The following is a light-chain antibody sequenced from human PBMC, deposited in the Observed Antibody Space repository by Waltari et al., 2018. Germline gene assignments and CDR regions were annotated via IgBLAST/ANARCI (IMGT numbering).Light chain of an antibody. CDR3: QHYESLPVT. V-gene: IGKV3-20*01. CDR2: HAS. J-gene: IGKJ1*01. Sequence: EIVLTQSPGTLSLSPGERATLSCRASHSISKDLAWYHQEPGQAPRLLIYHASSRAAGIPDRFSGSGAGTDFRLTISRLEPEDFAVYYCQHYESLPVTFGQGTKVEIK. CDR1: HSISKD.